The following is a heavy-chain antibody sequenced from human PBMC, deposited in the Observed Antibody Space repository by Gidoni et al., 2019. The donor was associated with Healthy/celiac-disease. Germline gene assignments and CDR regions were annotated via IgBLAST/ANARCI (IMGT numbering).Heavy chain of an antibody. CDR3: AHRMATVTTEFVNFDY. Sequence: QSTLKESGPTLVKPTQTLTLTCTCSGFSLSTSGLGVGWIRQPQGKALEWLALIYWNDDKRYSPSLKSRLTITKDTSKNQVVLTMTNMDPVDTATYYCAHRMATVTTEFVNFDYWGQGTLVTVSS. D-gene: IGHD4-17*01. CDR1: GFSLSTSGLG. V-gene: IGHV2-5*01. J-gene: IGHJ4*02. CDR2: IYWNDDK.